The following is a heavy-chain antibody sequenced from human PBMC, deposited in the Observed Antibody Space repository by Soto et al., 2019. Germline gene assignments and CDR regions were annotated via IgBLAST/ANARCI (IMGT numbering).Heavy chain of an antibody. V-gene: IGHV1-18*01. CDR2: ISTYNGDT. CDR3: ARTEGRTTRGDY. CDR1: GYSLTTYG. J-gene: IGHJ4*02. Sequence: ASVKVSCTASGYSLTTYGVTWVRQAPGQGLEWMGWISTYNGDTRVAQQHQGRVTLTTDTSTNAAHMELRSLRSDDTAIYYCARTEGRTTRGDYWGQGTLVTV. D-gene: IGHD1-7*01.